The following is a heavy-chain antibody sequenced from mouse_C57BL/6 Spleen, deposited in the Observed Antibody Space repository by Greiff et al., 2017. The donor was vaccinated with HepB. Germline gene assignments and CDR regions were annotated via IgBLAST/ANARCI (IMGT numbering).Heavy chain of an antibody. J-gene: IGHJ4*01. Sequence: EVKLMESGPELVKPGASVKIPCKASGYTFTDYNMDWVKQSHGKSLEWIGDINPNNGGTIYNQKFKGKATLTVDMSSSTAYMELRSLTSEDTAVYYCARFLRATTVVAGDYWGQGTSVTVSS. D-gene: IGHD1-1*01. V-gene: IGHV1-18*01. CDR3: ARFLRATTVVAGDY. CDR1: GYTFTDYN. CDR2: INPNNGGT.